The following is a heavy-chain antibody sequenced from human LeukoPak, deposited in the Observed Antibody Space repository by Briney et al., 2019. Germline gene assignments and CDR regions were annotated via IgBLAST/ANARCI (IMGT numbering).Heavy chain of an antibody. D-gene: IGHD3-10*01. CDR2: ISANDGNT. CDR1: GYAFTSYG. Sequence: ASVKVSCKASGYAFTSYGISWVRQAPGQGLEWMGWISANDGNTDYPQKLQGRVAMTTDTSTSTAYMELRSLRSDDTAVYYCARESHVTREDYWGQGTLVTVSS. V-gene: IGHV1-18*01. CDR3: ARESHVTREDY. J-gene: IGHJ4*02.